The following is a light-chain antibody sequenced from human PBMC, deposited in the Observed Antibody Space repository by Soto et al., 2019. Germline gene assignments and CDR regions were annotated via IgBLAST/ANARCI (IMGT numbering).Light chain of an antibody. CDR1: QSDTNAY. J-gene: IGKJ4*01. Sequence: EMVVTQSPGTLSLSPGERATLSCRASQSDTNAYLTWYQQKPGQAPRLLIYGASTRATGIPDRFSGSGSGTDFTLTISRVEPEDIATYYCQQYDNLPTAFGGGTKVEIK. CDR2: GAS. CDR3: QQYDNLPTA. V-gene: IGKV3-20*01.